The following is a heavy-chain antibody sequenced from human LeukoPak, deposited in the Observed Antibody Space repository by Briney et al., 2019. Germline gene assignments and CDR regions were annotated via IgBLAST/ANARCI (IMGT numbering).Heavy chain of an antibody. CDR2: IYYSGST. D-gene: IGHD4-17*01. CDR3: ARLATVKRRAFDI. V-gene: IGHV4-59*08. CDR1: GGSINNYY. Sequence: SETLSLTCSVSGGSINNYYWNWIRQPPGKGLEWIGYIYYSGSTRYNPSLKSRVTISVDTSKNQFSLKLSSVTAADTAVYYCARLATVKRRAFDIWGQGTMVTVSS. J-gene: IGHJ3*02.